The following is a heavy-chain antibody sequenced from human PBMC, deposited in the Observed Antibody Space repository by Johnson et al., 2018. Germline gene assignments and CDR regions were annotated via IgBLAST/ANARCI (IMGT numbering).Heavy chain of an antibody. V-gene: IGHV3-33*01. CDR2: IWYDGSNK. CDR1: GFTFSSYG. CDR3: ASDRDISRGGYIVGVPAAIKDGMDV. Sequence: VQLVETGGGVVQPGRSLRLSCAASGFTFSSYGMHWVRQAPGKGLEWVAVIWYDGSNKYYADSVKGRFTISRDNSKNTLYLQMNSLRAEDTAVYYCASDRDISRGGYIVGVPAAIKDGMDVWGQGTTVTVSS. D-gene: IGHD2-2*01. J-gene: IGHJ6*02.